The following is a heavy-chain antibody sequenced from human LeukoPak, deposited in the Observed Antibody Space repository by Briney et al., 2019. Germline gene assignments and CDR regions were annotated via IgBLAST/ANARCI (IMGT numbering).Heavy chain of an antibody. J-gene: IGHJ4*02. V-gene: IGHV3-21*01. CDR1: GFTFSSYS. CDR3: ASFVVAATPYLAN. D-gene: IGHD2-15*01. Sequence: GRSLRLSCAASGFTFSSYSMNWVRQAPGKGLEWVSSISSSSSYIYYADSVKGRFTISRDNAKNSLYLQMNSLRAEDTAVYYCASFVVAATPYLANWGQGTLVTVSS. CDR2: ISSSSSYI.